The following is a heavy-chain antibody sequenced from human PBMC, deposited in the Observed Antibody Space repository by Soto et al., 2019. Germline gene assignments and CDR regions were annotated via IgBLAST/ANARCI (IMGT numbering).Heavy chain of an antibody. Sequence: GESLKISCKGSGYSFAGYWITWVRQKPGKGLEWMGRIDPSDSQTYYSPSFRGHVTISVTKSITTVFLQWSSLRASDTAMYYCARQIYDSDTGPNFQYYFDSWGQGTPATVSS. V-gene: IGHV5-10-1*01. CDR3: ARQIYDSDTGPNFQYYFDS. D-gene: IGHD3-22*01. CDR2: IDPSDSQT. J-gene: IGHJ4*02. CDR1: GYSFAGYW.